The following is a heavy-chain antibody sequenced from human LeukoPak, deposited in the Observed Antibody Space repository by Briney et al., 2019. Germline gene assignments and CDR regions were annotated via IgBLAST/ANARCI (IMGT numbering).Heavy chain of an antibody. CDR1: GYTFTGHY. CDR2: INPNSGGT. Sequence: ASVKVSCKASGYTFTGHYMHWVRQAPGQGLEWMGRINPNSGGTNYAQKFQGRVTMTRDTSISTAYMELSRLRSDDMAVYYCARVVYYYDSSGYEYWGQGTLVTVSS. D-gene: IGHD3-22*01. CDR3: ARVVYYYDSSGYEY. J-gene: IGHJ4*02. V-gene: IGHV1-2*06.